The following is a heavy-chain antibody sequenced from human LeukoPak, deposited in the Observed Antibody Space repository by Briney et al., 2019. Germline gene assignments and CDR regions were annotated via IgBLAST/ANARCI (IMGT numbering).Heavy chain of an antibody. CDR3: ARESGGVAVAGTPWFDP. CDR1: GYTFTSYG. CDR2: ISAYNGNT. V-gene: IGHV1-18*01. J-gene: IGHJ5*02. D-gene: IGHD6-19*01. Sequence: ASVKVSCKASGYTFTSYGISWVRQAPGQGLEWMGWISAYNGNTNYAQKLQGRVTMTTDTSTSTAYMELRSLRSDDTAVYYCARESGGVAVAGTPWFDPWGQGTLVTVPS.